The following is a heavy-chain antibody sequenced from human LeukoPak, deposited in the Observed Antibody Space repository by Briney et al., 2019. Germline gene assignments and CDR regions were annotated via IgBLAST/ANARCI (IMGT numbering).Heavy chain of an antibody. CDR1: GDSASSSPYY. CDR2: IRHRGNT. Sequence: SETLSLTCTVSGDSASSSPYYWGWIRQPPGKGLEWIASIRHRGNTFYNPSFKSRVTISVDTSNNRLSLRLSSVTAADTAVYYCARLRDGRWLLEYWGQGTLVTVSS. CDR3: ARLRDGRWLLEY. J-gene: IGHJ4*02. D-gene: IGHD3-10*01. V-gene: IGHV4-39*01.